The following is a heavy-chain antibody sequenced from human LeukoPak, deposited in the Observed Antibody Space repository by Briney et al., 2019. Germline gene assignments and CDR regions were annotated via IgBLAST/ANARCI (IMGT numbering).Heavy chain of an antibody. CDR3: ARSGSYSEVSVYRLDY. V-gene: IGHV1-69*05. Sequence: ASVKVSCKASGGTFSIYAISWVRQAPGQGLEWMGGIIPIFGTANYAQKFQGRVTITTDESTSTAYMELRSLRSEDTAVYYCARSGSYSEVSVYRLDYWGQGTLVTVSS. CDR2: IIPIFGTA. J-gene: IGHJ4*02. CDR1: GGTFSIYA. D-gene: IGHD1-26*01.